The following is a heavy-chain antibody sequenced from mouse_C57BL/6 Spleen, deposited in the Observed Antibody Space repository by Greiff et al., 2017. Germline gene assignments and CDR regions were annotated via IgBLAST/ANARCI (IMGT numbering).Heavy chain of an antibody. CDR2: ISSGGSFT. CDR1: GFTFSSSG. J-gene: IGHJ3*01. CDR3: ARHDVYDRRFAY. Sequence: DVHLVESGGDLVKPGGSLKLSCAASGFTFSSSGMSWVRQTPDKRLEWVATISSGGSFTYYQDSMKGGFTISRDNTKNTLYLQMSSLKSEDTAMYYCARHDVYDRRFAYWGQGTLVTVSA. V-gene: IGHV5-6*01. D-gene: IGHD2-14*01.